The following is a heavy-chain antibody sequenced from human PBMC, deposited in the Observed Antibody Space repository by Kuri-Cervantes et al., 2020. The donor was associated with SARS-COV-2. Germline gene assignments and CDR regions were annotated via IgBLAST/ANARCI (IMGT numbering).Heavy chain of an antibody. Sequence: VKVSCKASGGTFSSYAISWVRQAPGQGLEWMGGIIPIFGTANYAQKFQGRVTITTDESTSTAYMELSSLRSEDTAVYYCARDARRDEGYYFDYWGQGTLVTVSS. V-gene: IGHV1-69*13. CDR3: ARDARRDEGYYFDY. D-gene: IGHD5-24*01. J-gene: IGHJ4*02. CDR1: GGTFSSYA. CDR2: IIPIFGTA.